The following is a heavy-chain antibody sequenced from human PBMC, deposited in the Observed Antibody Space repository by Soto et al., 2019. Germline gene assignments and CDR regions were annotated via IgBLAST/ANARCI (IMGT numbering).Heavy chain of an antibody. V-gene: IGHV3-74*01. CDR3: ARDLLERGNDAFDI. CDR2: INSDGSST. CDR1: NFTFSIYW. J-gene: IGHJ3*02. D-gene: IGHD1-1*01. Sequence: RGALRISCATSNFTFSIYWMHWVRQAPGKGLVWVSRINSDGSSTSYADSVKGRFTISRDNAKNTLYLQMNSLRAEDTAVYYCARDLLERGNDAFDIWGQGTMVTVSS.